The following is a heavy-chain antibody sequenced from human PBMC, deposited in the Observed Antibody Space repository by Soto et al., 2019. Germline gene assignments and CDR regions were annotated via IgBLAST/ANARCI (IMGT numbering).Heavy chain of an antibody. CDR3: ARGGSGYVWFNEF. V-gene: IGHV1-69*01. Sequence: QEQLVQSGAEVKKPGSSVKVSCKASGGLFSSYAISWVRQAPGQGLEWMGGIIPVFNTAYYAQKFQGRVTITADESSNTAYLALSSLRSEATAIYYCARGGSGYVWFNEFWGQGSLVTVSS. CDR2: IIPVFNTA. D-gene: IGHD3-22*01. J-gene: IGHJ4*02. CDR1: GGLFSSYA.